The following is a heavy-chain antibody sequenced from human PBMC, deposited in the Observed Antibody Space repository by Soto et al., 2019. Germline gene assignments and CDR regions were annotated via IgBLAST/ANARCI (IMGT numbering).Heavy chain of an antibody. CDR2: ISYDGSDK. J-gene: IGHJ4*02. D-gene: IGHD3-22*01. V-gene: IGHV3-30-3*01. CDR3: ARGRNYYDSSGYYFDY. CDR1: GFTFSMYA. Sequence: PGGSLRLSCAASGFTFSMYAMHWVRQAPGKGLEWVAVISYDGSDKYYADPVKGRFTVSRDNSKNTQYLQMNSLRAEDTAVYYCARGRNYYDSSGYYFDYWGQGALVTVSS.